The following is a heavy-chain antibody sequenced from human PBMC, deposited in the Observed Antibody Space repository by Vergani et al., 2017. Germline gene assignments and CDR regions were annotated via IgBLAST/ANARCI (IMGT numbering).Heavy chain of an antibody. CDR3: GGGESSSWYCDY. CDR1: GGTISSYY. J-gene: IGHJ4*02. CDR2: ISYSGST. D-gene: IGHD6-13*01. V-gene: IGHV4-59*01. Sequence: QVQLQESGPGLVKPSETLSLTCTASGGTISSYYWRWIRQPPGKGLEWIGYISYSGSTNYNPSLKSRVTILVDTSKNQFPLRLSSVTAADTAVYYCGGGESSSWYCDYWGQGTLVTVSS.